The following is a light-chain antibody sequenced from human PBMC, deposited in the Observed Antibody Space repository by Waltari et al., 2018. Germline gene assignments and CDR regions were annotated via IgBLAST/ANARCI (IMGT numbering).Light chain of an antibody. CDR1: SGHSSNV. J-gene: IGLJ3*02. CDR3: QTGGHGTWV. CDR2: VKSDGSP. Sequence: QLALTQSPSASASLGASVKLTCTLNSGHSSNVVAWLQQQPEKGPRYLMKVKSDGSPSKGDDIPDRVSGSGSGAERYLTISSLQSEDEADYYCQTGGHGTWVFGGGTKLTVL. V-gene: IGLV4-69*02.